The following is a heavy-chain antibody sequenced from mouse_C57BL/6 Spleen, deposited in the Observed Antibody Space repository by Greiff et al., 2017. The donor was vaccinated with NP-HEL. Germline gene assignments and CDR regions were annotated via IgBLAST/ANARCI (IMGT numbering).Heavy chain of an antibody. CDR3: ARSRNYFRLFDY. CDR2: INPNYGTT. Sequence: EVQLKESGPELVKPGASVKISCKASGYSFTDYNMNWVKQSNGKSLEWIGVINPNYGTTSYNQKFKGKATLTVDQSSSTAYMQLNSLTSEDSAVDYCARSRNYFRLFDYWGQGTTLTVSS. D-gene: IGHD2-14*01. J-gene: IGHJ2*01. V-gene: IGHV1-39*01. CDR1: GYSFTDYN.